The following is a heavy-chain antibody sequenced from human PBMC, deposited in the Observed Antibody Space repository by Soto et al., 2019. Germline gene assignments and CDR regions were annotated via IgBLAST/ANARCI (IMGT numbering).Heavy chain of an antibody. D-gene: IGHD3-3*01. CDR3: ARDFGVVRSNWLDP. V-gene: IGHV3-7*03. CDR1: GFTFSSYW. CDR2: IKQDGSEK. J-gene: IGHJ5*02. Sequence: PGGSLRLSCAASGFTFSSYWMSWVRQAPGKGLEWVANIKQDGSEKYYVDSVKGRFTISRDNAKNSLYLQMNSLRAEDTAVYYCARDFGVVRSNWLDPWGQGTLVTVSS.